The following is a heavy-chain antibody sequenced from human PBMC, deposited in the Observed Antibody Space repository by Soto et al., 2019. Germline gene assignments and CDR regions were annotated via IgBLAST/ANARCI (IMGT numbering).Heavy chain of an antibody. Sequence: QVQLVESGGGVVQPGRSLRLSCAASGFTFSSYAMQWVRQAPGKGLEWVAVISSNGGTKFYTDSSVKGRFTVSRDNSKNTPYLQMNSLRAEDTAVYYCAKDGGVAAAGTFDYWGQGTLVTVSS. J-gene: IGHJ4*02. CDR3: AKDGGVAAAGTFDY. CDR1: GFTFSSYA. D-gene: IGHD6-13*01. V-gene: IGHV3-30*04. CDR2: ISSNGGTK.